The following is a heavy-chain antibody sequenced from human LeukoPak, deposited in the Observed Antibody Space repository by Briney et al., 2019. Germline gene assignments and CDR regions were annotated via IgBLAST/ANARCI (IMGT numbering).Heavy chain of an antibody. J-gene: IGHJ4*02. CDR2: IYCSGST. CDR1: GGSISSGDYY. Sequence: SGTLSLTCTVSGGSISSGDYYWSWIRPPPGKGLVWIGYIYCSGSTYYNPALKSRVSISVDTSKNQYSLKLSSDTAADTAVYYCARGVTTGGYVWGSYPYRWGQGTLVTVSS. V-gene: IGHV4-30-4*01. CDR3: ARGVTTGGYVWGSYPYR. D-gene: IGHD3-16*01.